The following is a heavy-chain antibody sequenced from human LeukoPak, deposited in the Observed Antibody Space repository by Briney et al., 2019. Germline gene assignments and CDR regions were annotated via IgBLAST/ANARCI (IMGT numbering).Heavy chain of an antibody. Sequence: SETLSLTCTVSGGSISTSSYYWGWIRQPPGKGLEWIASVYFGGSTYYNPSLKSRVTMSVDTSKNQFSLKLTSVTAADTAIYYCARETSGYYSFDYWGQGTLLTVSS. J-gene: IGHJ4*02. CDR3: ARETSGYYSFDY. V-gene: IGHV4-39*01. CDR1: GGSISTSSYY. CDR2: VYFGGST. D-gene: IGHD3-22*01.